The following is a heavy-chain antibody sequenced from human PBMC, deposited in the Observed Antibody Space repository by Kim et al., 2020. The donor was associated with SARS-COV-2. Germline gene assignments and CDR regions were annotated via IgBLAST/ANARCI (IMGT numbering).Heavy chain of an antibody. D-gene: IGHD3-9*01. Sequence: GGSLRLSCAASGFTVSSNYMIWVRQAPGKGLEWVSVIYSGGSTYYADSVKGRFTISRDNSKNTLYLQMNSLRAEDTAVYYCARDKPSSDYDILTGYPSRYYYYGMDVWGQGTTVTVSS. CDR3: ARDKPSSDYDILTGYPSRYYYYGMDV. V-gene: IGHV3-53*01. CDR1: GFTVSSNY. CDR2: IYSGGST. J-gene: IGHJ6*02.